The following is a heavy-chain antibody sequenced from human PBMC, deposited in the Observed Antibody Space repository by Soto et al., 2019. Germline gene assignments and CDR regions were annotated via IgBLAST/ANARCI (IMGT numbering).Heavy chain of an antibody. CDR1: GGSISSYY. J-gene: IGHJ5*02. D-gene: IGHD3-22*01. V-gene: IGHV4-59*01. CDR3: ARSSGYYYDSSGYYSNWFDP. CDR2: IYYSGST. Sequence: SETLSLTCTVSGGSISSYYWSWIRQPPGKGLEWIGYIYYSGSTNYNPSLKSRVTISVDTSKNQFSLKLSSVTAADTAVYYCARSSGYYYDSSGYYSNWFDPWGQGTLVTVSS.